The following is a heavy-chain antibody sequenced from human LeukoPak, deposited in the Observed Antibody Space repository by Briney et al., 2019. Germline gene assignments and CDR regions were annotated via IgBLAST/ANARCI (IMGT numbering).Heavy chain of an antibody. CDR2: VNHSGST. J-gene: IGHJ4*02. Sequence: SETLSLTCAVYGGSFSAYYWSWLRQPPGKGLEWIGEVNHSGSTNYNPSLKSRVTISVDTSKNQFSLKLSSVTAADTAVYYCARGDLGYCSGGSCYLYYFDYWGQGTLVTVSS. CDR1: GGSFSAYY. D-gene: IGHD2-15*01. V-gene: IGHV4-34*01. CDR3: ARGDLGYCSGGSCYLYYFDY.